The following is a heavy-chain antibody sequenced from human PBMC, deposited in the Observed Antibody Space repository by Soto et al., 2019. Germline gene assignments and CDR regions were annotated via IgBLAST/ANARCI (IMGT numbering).Heavy chain of an antibody. D-gene: IGHD2-15*01. J-gene: IGHJ6*02. V-gene: IGHV1-18*01. Sequence: QVQLVQSGAEVKKPGASVKVSCKASGYTFTSYGISWVRQAPGQGLAWMGWISAYNGNTNYEQKLQGRVTMTTDTSTSTAEMELRSLRSDDTAVYSCARVSTEDNPCGMDVWGQGTTVTVSS. CDR2: ISAYNGNT. CDR1: GYTFTSYG. CDR3: ARVSTEDNPCGMDV.